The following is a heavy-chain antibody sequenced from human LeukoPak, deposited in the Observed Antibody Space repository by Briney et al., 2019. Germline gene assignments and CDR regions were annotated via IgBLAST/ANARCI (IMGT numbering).Heavy chain of an antibody. Sequence: TTSETLFLTCTVSGGSISSNKYYWRWIRQPPGKGLEWIGSIYYSGSTYYNPTLKSRVTIFVDTSKNQFSLKLSSVTAADTAVYYCATPYSGGYQGLDIWGQGTLVTVSS. CDR1: GGSISSNKYY. D-gene: IGHD1-26*01. CDR2: IYYSGST. V-gene: IGHV4-39*01. CDR3: ATPYSGGYQGLDI. J-gene: IGHJ3*02.